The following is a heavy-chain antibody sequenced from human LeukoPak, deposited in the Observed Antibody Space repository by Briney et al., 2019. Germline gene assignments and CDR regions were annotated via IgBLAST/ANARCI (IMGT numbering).Heavy chain of an antibody. V-gene: IGHV3-53*01. CDR3: ARGVRGYSHGSRFDY. CDR1: GFTVSSNY. D-gene: IGHD5-18*01. J-gene: IGHJ4*02. CDR2: IYDGGRT. Sequence: GGSLRLSCAASGFTVSSNYISWVRQAPGKGLEWVSIIYDGGRTDYADSVKGRFTISRDSSKNTLYLQMNSLRAEDTAVYYCARGVRGYSHGSRFDYWGQGTLVTVSS.